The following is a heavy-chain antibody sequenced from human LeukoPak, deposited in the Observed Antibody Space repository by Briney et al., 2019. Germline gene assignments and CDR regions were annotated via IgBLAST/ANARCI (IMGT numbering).Heavy chain of an antibody. CDR3: ARVLAGCQFLPGVLALLSQCDNWFDP. V-gene: IGHV1-2*02. CDR2: INPNSGGT. CDR1: GYTFTGYY. D-gene: IGHD3-3*02. J-gene: IGHJ5*02. Sequence: GASVKVSCKASGYTFTGYYMHWVRQAPGQGLEWMGWINPNSGGTNYAQKFQGRVTMTRDTSISTAYMELSRLRSDDTAVYYCARVLAGCQFLPGVLALLSQCDNWFDPWGQGTVVTVSS.